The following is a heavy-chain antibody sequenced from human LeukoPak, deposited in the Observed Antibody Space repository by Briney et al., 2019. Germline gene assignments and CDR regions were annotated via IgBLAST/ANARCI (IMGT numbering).Heavy chain of an antibody. CDR2: ITAYNGTT. Sequence: ASVKVSCKASGYTFPSYGINWVRQAPGQGLGWMGWITAYNGTTNYAQKFQGRVTMTTDTSTSTAYMELRSLRFDDTAVYFCARVNTAIAVAETDIDYWGQGTLVTVSS. D-gene: IGHD6-19*01. CDR3: ARVNTAIAVAETDIDY. V-gene: IGHV1-18*01. J-gene: IGHJ4*02. CDR1: GYTFPSYG.